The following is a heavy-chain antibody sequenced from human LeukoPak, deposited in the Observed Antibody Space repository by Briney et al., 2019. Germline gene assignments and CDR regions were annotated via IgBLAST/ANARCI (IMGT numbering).Heavy chain of an antibody. D-gene: IGHD5-12*01. CDR1: GGSISSSSYY. Sequence: NPSETLSLTCTVSGGSISSSSYYWGWIRQPPGKGLEWIGSIYYSGSTYYNPSLKSRVTMSVDTSKNQFSLKLSSVTAADTAVYYCARRGVATISVWGQGTLVTVSS. J-gene: IGHJ4*02. CDR2: IYYSGST. V-gene: IGHV4-39*07. CDR3: ARRGVATISV.